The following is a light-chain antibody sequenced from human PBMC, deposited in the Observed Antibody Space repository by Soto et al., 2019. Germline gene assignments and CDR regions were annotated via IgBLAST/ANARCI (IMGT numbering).Light chain of an antibody. J-gene: IGKJ5*01. Sequence: EIVLTQSPGTLSLSPGERATLSCRASQSVSSSYLAWYQQKPGQPPRLLIYGASSRATGIPDRFSGSGSGTDFTLTISRLETEDFALFYCQHYDSLPITFGQGTRLETK. CDR2: GAS. V-gene: IGKV3-20*01. CDR1: QSVSSSY. CDR3: QHYDSLPIT.